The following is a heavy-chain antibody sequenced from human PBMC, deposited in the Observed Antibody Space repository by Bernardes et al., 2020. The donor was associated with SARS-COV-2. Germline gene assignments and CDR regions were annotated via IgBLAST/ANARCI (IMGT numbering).Heavy chain of an antibody. CDR3: ARIDTGSSDDAFDF. V-gene: IGHV4-59*08. D-gene: IGHD1-26*01. J-gene: IGHJ3*01. CDR1: GFSVSSYY. Sequence: ETLSLPCTVSGFSVSSYYWIWIRQAPGTGLEWIGYIYYSGSTNYNPSLTSRVTISLDTSKNQFSLNLSSVTAADTAVYYCARIDTGSSDDAFDFWGQGTMVTVS. CDR2: IYYSGST.